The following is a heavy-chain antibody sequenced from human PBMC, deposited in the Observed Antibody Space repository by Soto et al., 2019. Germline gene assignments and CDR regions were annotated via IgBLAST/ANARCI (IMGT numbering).Heavy chain of an antibody. J-gene: IGHJ6*02. Sequence: QVQLVQSGAEVKKPGSSVKVSCKASGGTFSSYAISWVRQAPGQGLEWMGGIIPIFGTANYAQKFQGRVTITADESTSTAYMERSSLRSEDTAVYYCASGIAVAGTYYYYYYGMDVWGQGTTVTVSS. CDR3: ASGIAVAGTYYYYYYGMDV. CDR1: GGTFSSYA. V-gene: IGHV1-69*12. CDR2: IIPIFGTA. D-gene: IGHD6-19*01.